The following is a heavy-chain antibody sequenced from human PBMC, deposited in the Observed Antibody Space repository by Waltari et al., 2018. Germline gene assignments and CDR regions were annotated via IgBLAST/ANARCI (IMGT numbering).Heavy chain of an antibody. D-gene: IGHD2-8*01. J-gene: IGHJ4*02. Sequence: QVQLVQSGAEVKKPGASVKVSCKVSGYTLTELSMHWVRQAPGKGLEWMGGFDPEDGEKIYAQKFQGRVTMTEDTSTDTAYMELSSMRSEDTAVYYCATSPSRGVPFGYWGQGTLVTVSS. CDR2: FDPEDGEK. CDR3: ATSPSRGVPFGY. V-gene: IGHV1-24*01. CDR1: GYTLTELS.